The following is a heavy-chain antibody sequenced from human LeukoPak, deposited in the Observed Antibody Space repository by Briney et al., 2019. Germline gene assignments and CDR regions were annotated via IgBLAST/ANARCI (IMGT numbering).Heavy chain of an antibody. D-gene: IGHD1-26*01. J-gene: IGHJ4*02. CDR2: INHSGST. Sequence: PSETLSLTCAVYGGSFSCYYWSWLRQPPGKGLEWIGEINHSGSTNYNPSLKSRVTISVDTSKNQFSLKLSSVTAADTAVYYCARGAFEGEAKRYYFDYWGQGTLVTVSS. CDR1: GGSFSCYY. CDR3: ARGAFEGEAKRYYFDY. V-gene: IGHV4-34*01.